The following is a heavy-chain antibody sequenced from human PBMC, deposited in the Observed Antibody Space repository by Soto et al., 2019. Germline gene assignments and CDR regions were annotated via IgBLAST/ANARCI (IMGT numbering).Heavy chain of an antibody. CDR1: GGSISSSGSY. CDR2: FYYSGST. V-gene: IGHV4-39*07. Sequence: SETLSLTCTVSGGSISSSGSYWGWVRQPPGKGLEWIVSFYYSGSTNYNPSLKSRVTISVDTSKNQFSLKLSSVTAADTAVYYCARGRYYYDSSGYYYDWFDPWGQGTLVTVSS. D-gene: IGHD3-22*01. J-gene: IGHJ5*02. CDR3: ARGRYYYDSSGYYYDWFDP.